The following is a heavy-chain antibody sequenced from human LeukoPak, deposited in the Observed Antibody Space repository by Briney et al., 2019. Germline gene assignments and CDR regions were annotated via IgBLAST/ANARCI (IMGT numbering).Heavy chain of an antibody. CDR3: ARDQADYDFWSGYYTSPRFDY. V-gene: IGHV3-21*01. Sequence: GGSLRLSCAASGFTFSSYSMNWVRQAPGKGLEWVSSISISSSYIYYADSVKGRFTISRDNAKNSLYLQMNGMRAEDTAVYYCARDQADYDFWSGYYTSPRFDYWGQGTLVTVSS. J-gene: IGHJ4*02. CDR1: GFTFSSYS. D-gene: IGHD3-3*01. CDR2: ISISSSYI.